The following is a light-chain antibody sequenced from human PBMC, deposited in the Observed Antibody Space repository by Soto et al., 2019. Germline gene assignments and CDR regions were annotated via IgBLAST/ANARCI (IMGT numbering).Light chain of an antibody. V-gene: IGKV1-39*01. Sequence: DIQMTQSPSSLSASVRDRVTITCRASQSISSYLNWYQQKPGKAPKLLIYAASSLQSGVPSSFSGSASGTDFTLTISRLQPEDFATYYCQQSYSTPLTFGGGTKVEIK. CDR3: QQSYSTPLT. CDR2: AAS. J-gene: IGKJ4*01. CDR1: QSISSY.